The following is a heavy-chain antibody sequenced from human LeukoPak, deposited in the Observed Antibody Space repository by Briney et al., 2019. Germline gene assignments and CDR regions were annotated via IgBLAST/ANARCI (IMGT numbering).Heavy chain of an antibody. CDR1: GGTFRSYT. Sequence: SVKVSCKASGGTFRSYTISWVRQAPGQGLEWMGGIIVIFGTANYAQKFQGRVTITADESTSTAYMELSSLRSEDTAVYYCARGPGRGFDIWGQGTMVTASS. CDR2: IIVIFGTA. V-gene: IGHV1-69*13. D-gene: IGHD7-27*01. J-gene: IGHJ3*02. CDR3: ARGPGRGFDI.